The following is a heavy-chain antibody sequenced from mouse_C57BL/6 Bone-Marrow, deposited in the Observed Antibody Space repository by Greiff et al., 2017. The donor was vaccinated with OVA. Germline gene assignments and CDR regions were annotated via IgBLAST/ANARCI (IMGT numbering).Heavy chain of an antibody. D-gene: IGHD2-1*01. CDR3: ARHGYSTMAY. CDR1: GFTFSSYG. J-gene: IGHJ3*01. Sequence: EVKLMESGGDLVKPGGSLKLSCAASGFTFSSYGMSWVRQTPDKRLEWVATISSGGSYTYYPDSVKGRFTISRDKAKNTLYLQMSSLKSENTSMYYCARHGYSTMAYWGQGTLVTVSA. CDR2: ISSGGSYT. V-gene: IGHV5-6*01.